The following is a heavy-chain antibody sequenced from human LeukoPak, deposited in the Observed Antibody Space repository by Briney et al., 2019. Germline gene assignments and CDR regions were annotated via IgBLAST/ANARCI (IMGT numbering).Heavy chain of an antibody. J-gene: IGHJ4*02. CDR2: IYTSGST. CDR1: GGSISSYY. D-gene: IGHD3-22*01. Sequence: SDTLSLTCTVSGGSISSYYWSWIRQPAGKGLEWIGRIYTSGSTNYNPSLKSRVTISVDKSKNRFSLKLSSVTAADTAVYYCASSGYYDSSVRDYWGQGTLVTVSS. V-gene: IGHV4-4*07. CDR3: ASSGYYDSSVRDY.